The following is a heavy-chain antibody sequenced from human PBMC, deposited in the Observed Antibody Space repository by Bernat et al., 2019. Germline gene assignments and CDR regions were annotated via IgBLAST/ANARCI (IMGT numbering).Heavy chain of an antibody. CDR3: ATAPGFWASAPLDY. D-gene: IGHD2-2*03. CDR1: GFKFTDAW. CDR2: IQSKTDGGTA. J-gene: IGHJ4*02. V-gene: IGHV3-15*01. Sequence: EVQLVEPGGGLVRPGGSLRLSCAASGFKFTDAWMTWVRQAPGKGLEWVGRIQSKTDGGTADYAAPVKDRFTISRDDSKTTLYLQMNSLNTDDTAVYYCATAPGFWASAPLDYWGQGTPVTVSS.